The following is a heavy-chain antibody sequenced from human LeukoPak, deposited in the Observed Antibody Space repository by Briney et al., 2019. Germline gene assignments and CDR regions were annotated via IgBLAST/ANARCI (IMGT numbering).Heavy chain of an antibody. CDR3: ARTNTVTTGLLYYYMDL. J-gene: IGHJ6*03. Sequence: GGSLRLSCAASGFTFSSYWMSWVRQAPGKGLEWVANIKKDGSEKYYVDSVKGRFTISRDNAKNSLYLQMNSLRAEDTAVYYCARTNTVTTGLLYYYMDLWGKGTTVTISS. V-gene: IGHV3-7*01. CDR1: GFTFSSYW. D-gene: IGHD4-17*01. CDR2: IKKDGSEK.